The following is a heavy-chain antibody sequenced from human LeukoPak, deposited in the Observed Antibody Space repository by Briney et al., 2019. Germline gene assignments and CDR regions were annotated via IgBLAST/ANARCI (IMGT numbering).Heavy chain of an antibody. CDR1: GYTFTSYA. D-gene: IGHD3-10*01. J-gene: IGHJ4*02. CDR2: INAGNGNT. CDR3: ARDLLVRGVIILFGY. V-gene: IGHV1-3*01. Sequence: GASVKVSCKASGYTFTSYAMHWVRQAPGQRLEWMGWINAGNGNTKYSQKFQGRVTITRDTSASTAYMELSSLRSEDTAVYYCARDLLVRGVIILFGYWGQGTLVTVSP.